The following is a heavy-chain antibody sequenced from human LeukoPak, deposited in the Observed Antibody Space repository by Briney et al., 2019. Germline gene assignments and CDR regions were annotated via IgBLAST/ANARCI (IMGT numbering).Heavy chain of an antibody. CDR3: AKDRVVGATTLDY. D-gene: IGHD1-26*01. V-gene: IGHV3-23*01. CDR1: GFTFSSYG. CDR2: ISGSGGST. Sequence: GGSLRLSCAASGFTFSSYGLNWVRQAPGKGLEWVSVISGSGGSTYYADSVKGRFTISRDNSKNTLYLQMNSLRAEDTAVYYCAKDRVVGATTLDYWGQGTLVTVSS. J-gene: IGHJ4*02.